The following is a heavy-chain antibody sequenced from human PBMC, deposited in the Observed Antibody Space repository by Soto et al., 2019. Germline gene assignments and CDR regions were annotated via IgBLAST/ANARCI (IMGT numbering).Heavy chain of an antibody. D-gene: IGHD5-12*01. CDR2: IHSSGNS. J-gene: IGHJ4*02. Sequence: SETLSLTCTVSGDSISSSGYYWSWIRQHPGKGLEWIGYIHSSGNSYYNPPLKSRVAISVDTSKNQFSLNLNSVTAADTAVYYCARYGATILDYWGQGTLVTVSS. CDR3: ARYGATILDY. V-gene: IGHV4-31*03. CDR1: GDSISSSGYY.